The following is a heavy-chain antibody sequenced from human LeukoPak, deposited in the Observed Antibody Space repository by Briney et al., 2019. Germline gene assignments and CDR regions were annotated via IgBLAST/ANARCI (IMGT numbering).Heavy chain of an antibody. Sequence: SVKVSCTASGGTFSSYAISWVRQAPGQGLEWMGGIIPIFGTANYAQKFQGRVTITADESTSTAYMELSSLRSEDTAVYYCARDDPRDYYDSSGYSYWFDPWGQGTLVTVSS. J-gene: IGHJ5*02. CDR1: GGTFSSYA. CDR3: ARDDPRDYYDSSGYSYWFDP. CDR2: IIPIFGTA. V-gene: IGHV1-69*01. D-gene: IGHD3-22*01.